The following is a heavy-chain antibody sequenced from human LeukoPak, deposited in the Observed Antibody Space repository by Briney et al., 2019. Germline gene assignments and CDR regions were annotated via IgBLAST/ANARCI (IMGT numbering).Heavy chain of an antibody. CDR3: ARRQGYLRP. Sequence: SETLSLTCTVSGGSISTSTCYWSWIRQPPGKGLEWIGSIYYSGHTYYNPSLKSRVTISIDTSQNQFSLKLNSVTAADTAVYYCARRQGYLRPWGRGTLVTVSS. J-gene: IGHJ5*01. CDR2: IYYSGHT. D-gene: IGHD5-12*01. V-gene: IGHV4-39*01. CDR1: GGSISTSTCY.